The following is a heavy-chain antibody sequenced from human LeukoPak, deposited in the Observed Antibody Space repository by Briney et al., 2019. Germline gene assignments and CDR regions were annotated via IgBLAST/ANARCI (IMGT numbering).Heavy chain of an antibody. Sequence: PGGSLRLSCAASGVTFSKYGMLWVRHAPGKGLGSVSRINTDGTVRTYADSAKGRFTVSRDNADNTMFLQMNSVRDEDTAVYYCATKQWLAPPPDSWGQGTPVTVSS. V-gene: IGHV3-74*01. CDR2: INTDGTVR. CDR3: ATKQWLAPPPDS. J-gene: IGHJ4*02. D-gene: IGHD6-19*01. CDR1: GVTFSKYG.